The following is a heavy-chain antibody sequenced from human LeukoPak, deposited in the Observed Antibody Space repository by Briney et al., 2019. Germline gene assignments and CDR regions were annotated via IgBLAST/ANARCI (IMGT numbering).Heavy chain of an antibody. V-gene: IGHV4-34*01. CDR2: INHSGST. D-gene: IGHD6-19*01. J-gene: IGHJ4*02. Sequence: SETLSLTCAVYGGSFSGYYWSWIRRPPGKGLEWIGEINHSGSTNYNPSLKSRVTISVDTSKNQFSLKLSSVTAADTAVYYCARGLVGYSSGWYRYWGQGTLVTVSS. CDR3: ARGLVGYSSGWYRY. CDR1: GGSFSGYY.